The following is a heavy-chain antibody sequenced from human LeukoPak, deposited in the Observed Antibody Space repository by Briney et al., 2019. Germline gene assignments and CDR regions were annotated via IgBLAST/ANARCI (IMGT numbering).Heavy chain of an antibody. CDR1: GFTFSSSA. Sequence: GACLRLSCAASGFTFSSSAMHWVRQVPGKGLAWVAFLVHEGTNKYYADSVKGRFTISRDNSKNTLYLHMNSLRAEDTAVYYCVKDGHWTFDYWGQGTLVTVSS. D-gene: IGHD1-1*01. J-gene: IGHJ4*02. CDR2: LVHEGTNK. V-gene: IGHV3-30*02. CDR3: VKDGHWTFDY.